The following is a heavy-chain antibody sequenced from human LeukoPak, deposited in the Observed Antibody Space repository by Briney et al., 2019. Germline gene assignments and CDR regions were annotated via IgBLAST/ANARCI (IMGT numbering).Heavy chain of an antibody. CDR3: ASLLGDKTIFDY. J-gene: IGHJ4*02. V-gene: IGHV3-7*01. CDR1: GFTFDYYW. Sequence: GGSLRLSCAASGFTFDYYWMTWVRQAPGKGLEWLANIKESGSEKYYVDSVKGRFTISRDNAKNSLYLQMNSLRAEDTAVYYCASLLGDKTIFDYWGQGTLVTVSS. D-gene: IGHD1-26*01. CDR2: IKESGSEK.